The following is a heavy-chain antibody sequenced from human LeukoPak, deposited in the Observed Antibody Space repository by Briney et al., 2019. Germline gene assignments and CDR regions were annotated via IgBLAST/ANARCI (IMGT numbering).Heavy chain of an antibody. D-gene: IGHD2-2*01. J-gene: IGHJ4*02. V-gene: IGHV1-18*01. CDR3: ARDSREDIVVVPADY. CDR2: ISAYNGNT. Sequence: ASVKVSCKASGYTFTSYGISWVRQAPGQGLEWMGWISAYNGNTNYAQKLQGRVTMTTDTSTSTAYMELRSLRSDDTAVYYCARDSREDIVVVPADYWGQGTLVTVSS. CDR1: GYTFTSYG.